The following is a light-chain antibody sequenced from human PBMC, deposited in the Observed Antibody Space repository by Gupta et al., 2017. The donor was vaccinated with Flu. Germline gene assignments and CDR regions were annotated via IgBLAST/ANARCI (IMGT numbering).Light chain of an antibody. Sequence: QSDLTQPASVSGSPGQSLAISCTGTNSDIGAYNYVSRYQQHQGKAPILIKDEVSTRPAGVSSCFSGSNYANSASLTLSWVEAEDEYYYYCDSNRAVVVFGGGTKLTVL. CDR3: DSNRAVVV. CDR1: NSDIGAYNY. CDR2: EVS. J-gene: IGLJ2*01. V-gene: IGLV2-14*01.